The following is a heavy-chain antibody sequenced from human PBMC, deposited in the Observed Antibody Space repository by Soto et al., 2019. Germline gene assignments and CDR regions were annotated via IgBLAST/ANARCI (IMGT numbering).Heavy chain of an antibody. J-gene: IGHJ6*02. Sequence: GGSLRLSCVASGFTFRSYSSNWVRQAPGKGLEWVSYISSSSGTIYYADSVKGRFTISRDNAENSLYLQMNSLRDDDTAVYYCAREDPWSANADDMDVWGQGTTVTVSS. CDR2: ISSSSGTI. CDR1: GFTFRSYS. V-gene: IGHV3-48*02. CDR3: AREDPWSANADDMDV. D-gene: IGHD3-3*01.